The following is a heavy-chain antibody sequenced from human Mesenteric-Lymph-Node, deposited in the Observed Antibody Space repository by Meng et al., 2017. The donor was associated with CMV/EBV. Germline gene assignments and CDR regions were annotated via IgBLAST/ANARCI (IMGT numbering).Heavy chain of an antibody. CDR3: AKDMEAGATCFDN. Sequence: GGSLRLSCSVSGLTFRDAWMSWVRQAPGKGLEWVGRLKINTDAGTIDYAAPVKGRFTISRDISKNTLYLQMNSLGTEDTALYFCAKDMEAGATCFDNWGQGTPVTVSS. CDR2: LKINTDAGTI. J-gene: IGHJ4*02. D-gene: IGHD1-26*01. CDR1: GLTFRDAW. V-gene: IGHV3-15*05.